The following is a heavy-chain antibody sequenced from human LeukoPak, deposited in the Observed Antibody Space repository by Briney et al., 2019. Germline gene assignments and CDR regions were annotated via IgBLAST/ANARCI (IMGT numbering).Heavy chain of an antibody. CDR1: GYTFANYA. D-gene: IGHD5-18*01. Sequence: ASVKVSCKASGYTFANYAIHWVRQAPGQRLEWMGWINTDINTKYLEKFQGRVAITRDTSASTAYMVLSSLGSEDTAVYFCARANPYGYDLWGQGTLVAVSS. J-gene: IGHJ5*02. V-gene: IGHV1-3*04. CDR3: ARANPYGYDL. CDR2: INTDINT.